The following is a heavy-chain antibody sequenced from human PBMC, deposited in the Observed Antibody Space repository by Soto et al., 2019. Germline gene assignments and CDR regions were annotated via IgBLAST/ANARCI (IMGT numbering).Heavy chain of an antibody. V-gene: IGHV3-23*01. J-gene: IGHJ5*02. CDR2: ISGSGGST. CDR1: GFTFSSYA. CDR3: AKMSGYDFVHNWFDP. D-gene: IGHD5-12*01. Sequence: EVQLLESGGGLVQPGGSLRLSCAAAGFTFSSYAMSWVRQAPGKGLELVSAISGSGGSTYYSDSVKGRFTISRDNSKNTLYLQMNSLRAEDTAVYYCAKMSGYDFVHNWFDPWGQGPLVTVSS.